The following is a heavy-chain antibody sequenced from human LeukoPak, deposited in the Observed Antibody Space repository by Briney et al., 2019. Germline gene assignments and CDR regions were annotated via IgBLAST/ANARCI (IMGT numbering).Heavy chain of an antibody. CDR3: ARDYVSSSAFDI. D-gene: IGHD6-6*01. J-gene: IGHJ3*02. V-gene: IGHV3-21*01. CDR2: VSSSSSYI. CDR1: GFTFSSYS. Sequence: GGSLSLSCAASGFTFSSYSMNWVSQAPGKGRGWVSSVSSSSSYIYYADSVKGRFTISRDNAKNPLYLQMNSLRAEDTAVYYCARDYVSSSAFDIWGQGTMVTVSS.